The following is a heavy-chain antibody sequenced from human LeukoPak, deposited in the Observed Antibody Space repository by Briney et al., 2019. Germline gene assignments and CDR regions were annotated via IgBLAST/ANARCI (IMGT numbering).Heavy chain of an antibody. J-gene: IGHJ6*03. CDR1: GYSISSGYY. V-gene: IGHV4-38-2*01. Sequence: SETLSLACAVSGYSISSGYYWGWIRQPPGKGLEWIGSIYHSGSTYYNPSLKSRVTISVDTSKNQFSLKLSSVTAADTAVYYCASSHRSYYYMDVWGKGTTVTVSS. CDR3: ASSHRSYYYMDV. CDR2: IYHSGST.